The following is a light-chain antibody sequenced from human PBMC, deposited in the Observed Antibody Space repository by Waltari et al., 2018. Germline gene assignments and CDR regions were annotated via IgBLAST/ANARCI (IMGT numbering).Light chain of an antibody. CDR3: QKYDRLPAT. CDR2: GAS. Sequence: LSCRASQSVSMFLAWYQQKPGQAPRLLIYGASTRATGIPDRFSGSGSGTDFSLTISRLGPEDFAVYYCQKYDRLPATFGQGTKVEIK. J-gene: IGKJ1*01. CDR1: QSVSMF. V-gene: IGKV3-20*01.